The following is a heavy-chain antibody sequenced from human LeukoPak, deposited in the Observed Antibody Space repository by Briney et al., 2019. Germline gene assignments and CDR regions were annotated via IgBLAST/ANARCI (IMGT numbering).Heavy chain of an antibody. V-gene: IGHV5-51*01. D-gene: IGHD2-2*01. CDR3: ASPYPREYCSSTSCYFNY. Sequence: GESLKISCKGSGYSFTSYWIGWVRQKPGKGLEWMGIIYPGDSDTRYSPSFQGQVTISADKSISTAYLQWSSLKASDTAMYYCASPYPREYCSSTSCYFNYWGQGILVTVSS. CDR2: IYPGDSDT. J-gene: IGHJ4*02. CDR1: GYSFTSYW.